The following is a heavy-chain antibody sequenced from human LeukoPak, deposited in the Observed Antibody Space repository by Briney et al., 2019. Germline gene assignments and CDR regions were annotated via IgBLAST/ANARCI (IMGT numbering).Heavy chain of an antibody. V-gene: IGHV4-39*01. J-gene: IGHJ4*02. CDR1: GGSISSSSYY. CDR3: ARLIAAAGILRY. Sequence: PSETLSLTCTVSGGSISSSSYYWGWIRQPPGKGLEWIGSIYYSGSTYYNPSLKSRVTISVDTSKNQFSLKLSSVTAADTAVYYCARLIAAAGILRYWGQGTLVTVSS. CDR2: IYYSGST. D-gene: IGHD6-13*01.